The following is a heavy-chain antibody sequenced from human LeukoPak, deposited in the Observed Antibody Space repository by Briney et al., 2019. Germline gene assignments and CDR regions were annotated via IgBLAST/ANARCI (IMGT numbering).Heavy chain of an antibody. J-gene: IGHJ4*02. Sequence: GGSLRLSCAASGFSFSIHSMNWVRQAPGKGLEWVASINSRGRDTYHADSLKGRITISRDNARSTLYLQMNSLRAEDTAVYYCATDGRSSGWYGFDYWGQGILVAISS. CDR2: INSRGRDT. D-gene: IGHD6-19*01. CDR3: ATDGRSSGWYGFDY. V-gene: IGHV3-21*01. CDR1: GFSFSIHS.